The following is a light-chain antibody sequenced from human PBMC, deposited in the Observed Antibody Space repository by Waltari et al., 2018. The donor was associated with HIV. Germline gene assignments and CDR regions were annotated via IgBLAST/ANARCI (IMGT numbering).Light chain of an antibody. CDR1: SSAFGTYNL. Sequence: QSALTQPASVSGSPGQSITISCTGTSSAFGTYNLVPGYQQRPGKAPKLLIYEVTRRPSGLSDRFSGSKSGNTASLTISGLQTEDEADYYCCSYVGSNTLMFGGGTSLTVL. CDR3: CSYVGSNTLM. J-gene: IGLJ3*02. CDR2: EVT. V-gene: IGLV2-23*02.